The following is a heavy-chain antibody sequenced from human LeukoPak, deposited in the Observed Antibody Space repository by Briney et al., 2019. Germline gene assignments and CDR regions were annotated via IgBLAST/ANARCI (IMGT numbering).Heavy chain of an antibody. J-gene: IGHJ4*02. CDR2: IDWDDDT. CDR3: ARMNRGNYFDY. V-gene: IGHV2-70*11. CDR1: GFSLNASGMC. D-gene: IGHD7-27*01. Sequence: SGPALVKPTQTLTLTCTFSGFSLNASGMCVSWIRQPPGKALEWPARIDWDDDTYYSTSLNTRLTISKDTSKNQVVLTMTNMDPVDTATYYCARMNRGNYFDYWGQGTLVTVSS.